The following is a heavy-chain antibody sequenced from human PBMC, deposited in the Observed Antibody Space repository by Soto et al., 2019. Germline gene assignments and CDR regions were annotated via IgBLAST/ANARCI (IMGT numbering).Heavy chain of an antibody. CDR3: AKAKGYCSGGSCYPAPFDY. D-gene: IGHD2-15*01. CDR1: GFTFSSYG. Sequence: QVQLVESGGGVVQPGRSLRLSCAASGFTFSSYGMHWVRQAPGKGLEWVAVISYDGSNKYYAHSVKGRFTISRDNSKNTLYLQMNSLRAEDTAVYYCAKAKGYCSGGSCYPAPFDYWGQGTLVTVSS. CDR2: ISYDGSNK. J-gene: IGHJ4*02. V-gene: IGHV3-30*18.